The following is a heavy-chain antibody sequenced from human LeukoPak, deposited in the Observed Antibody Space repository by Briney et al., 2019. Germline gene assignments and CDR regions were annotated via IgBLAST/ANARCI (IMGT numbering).Heavy chain of an antibody. Sequence: LPGGSLRLSCAASGFTFSSYAMSWVRQAPGKELEWVSAISGSGGSAYYADSVKGRFTISRDNSKNTLYLQMNSLRAEDTAVYCCAKGLQESLGELSLFDYWGQGTLVTVSS. D-gene: IGHD3-16*02. CDR3: AKGLQESLGELSLFDY. J-gene: IGHJ4*02. V-gene: IGHV3-23*01. CDR1: GFTFSSYA. CDR2: ISGSGGSA.